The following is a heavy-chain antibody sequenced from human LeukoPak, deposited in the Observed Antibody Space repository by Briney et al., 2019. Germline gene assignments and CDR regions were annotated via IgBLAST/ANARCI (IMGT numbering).Heavy chain of an antibody. D-gene: IGHD6-13*01. Sequence: ASVTVSCKASPYALSEYYMHRVRQAPGQGLEWMGWINPNSGGTNYAQKFQGRVTMTRDTSISTAYMELSRLRSDDTAVYYCARGYPLSTTAAGTYFQHWGQGTLVTVSS. CDR2: INPNSGGT. V-gene: IGHV1-2*02. J-gene: IGHJ1*01. CDR1: PYALSEYY. CDR3: ARGYPLSTTAAGTYFQH.